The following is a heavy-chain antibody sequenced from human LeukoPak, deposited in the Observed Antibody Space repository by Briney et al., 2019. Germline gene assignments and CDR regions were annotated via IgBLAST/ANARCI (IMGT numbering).Heavy chain of an antibody. CDR2: INPSGGST. Sequence: ASVKVPCKASGYTFTSYYMHWVRQAPGQGLEWMGIINPSGGSTSYAQKFQGRVTMTRDTSTSTVYMELSSLRSEDTAVYYCASRGWLQGTHGGYYFDYWGQGTLVTVSS. D-gene: IGHD5-24*01. V-gene: IGHV1-46*01. CDR3: ASRGWLQGTHGGYYFDY. J-gene: IGHJ4*02. CDR1: GYTFTSYY.